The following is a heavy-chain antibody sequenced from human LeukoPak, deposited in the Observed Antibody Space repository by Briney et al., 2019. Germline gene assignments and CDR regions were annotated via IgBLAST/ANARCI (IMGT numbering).Heavy chain of an antibody. CDR3: ARDISSSWYDWFDP. D-gene: IGHD6-13*01. Sequence: PGGSLRLSCAASGFTFSSYWVSWVRQAPGKGLEWVANIKQDGSEKYYVDSVKGRFTISRDNAKNSLYLQMNSLRAEDTAVYYCARDISSSWYDWFDPWGQGTLVTVSS. CDR2: IKQDGSEK. J-gene: IGHJ5*02. V-gene: IGHV3-7*01. CDR1: GFTFSSYW.